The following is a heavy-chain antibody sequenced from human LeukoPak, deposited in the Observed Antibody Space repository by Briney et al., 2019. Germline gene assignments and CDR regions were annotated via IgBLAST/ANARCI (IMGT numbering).Heavy chain of an antibody. CDR1: GFTFSSYA. CDR2: ISGSGGST. Sequence: PGGPLRLSCAASGFTFSSYAMSWVRQAPGKGLEWVSAISGSGGSTYYADSVKGRFTISRDNSKNTLYLQMNSLRAEDTAVYYCAGDYDFWSGHYYFDYWGQGTLVTVSS. J-gene: IGHJ4*02. CDR3: AGDYDFWSGHYYFDY. D-gene: IGHD3-3*01. V-gene: IGHV3-23*01.